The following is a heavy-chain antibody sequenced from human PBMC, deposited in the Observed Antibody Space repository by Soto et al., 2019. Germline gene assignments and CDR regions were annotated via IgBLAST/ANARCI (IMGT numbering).Heavy chain of an antibody. D-gene: IGHD3-10*01. CDR3: AGPLLYQDYYGSGSYFDAFDI. CDR1: GFTFSSYA. CDR2: ISGSGGST. Sequence: GGSLKLSCAASGFTFSSYAMSWVRQAPGKGLEWVSAISGSGGSTYYADSVKGRFTISRDNSKNTLYLQMNSLRAEDTAVYYCAGPLLYQDYYGSGSYFDAFDIWGQGTMVTVSS. J-gene: IGHJ3*02. V-gene: IGHV3-23*01.